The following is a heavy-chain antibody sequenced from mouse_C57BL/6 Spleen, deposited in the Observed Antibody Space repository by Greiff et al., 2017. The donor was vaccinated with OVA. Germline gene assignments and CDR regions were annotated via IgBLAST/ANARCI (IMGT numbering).Heavy chain of an antibody. J-gene: IGHJ3*01. D-gene: IGHD2-4*01. CDR1: GYAFSSSW. CDR3: AVYYDYDWFAY. CDR2: IYPGDGDT. V-gene: IGHV1-82*01. Sequence: QVQLQQSGPELVKPGASVKISCKASGYAFSSSWMNWVKQRPGKGLEWIGRIYPGDGDTNYNGKFKGKATLTADKSSSTAYMQLRSLTSEDSAVYFCAVYYDYDWFAYWGQGTLVTVSA.